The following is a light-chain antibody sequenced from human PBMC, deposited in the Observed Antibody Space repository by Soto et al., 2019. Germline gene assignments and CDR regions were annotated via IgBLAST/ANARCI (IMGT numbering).Light chain of an antibody. J-gene: IGKJ2*01. CDR2: GIS. CDR3: QQSFNTPYT. Sequence: DIQMTQSPCSLSAYVGDRVTINCRASQTISNYLNWYHQKPGKHPKLLIYGISTLQSGVPSRFSGSGSGTDFTLPISSLQPEDFATYCPQQSFNTPYTLGQG. V-gene: IGKV1-39*01. CDR1: QTISNY.